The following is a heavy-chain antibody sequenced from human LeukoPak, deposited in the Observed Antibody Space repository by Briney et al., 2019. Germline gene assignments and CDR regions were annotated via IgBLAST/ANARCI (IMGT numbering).Heavy chain of an antibody. J-gene: IGHJ4*02. CDR2: IYHSGST. Sequence: SQTLSLTCAVSGGSISSGGYSWSWIRQPPGKGLEWIGYIYHSGSTYYNPSLKSRVTISVDRSKNQFSLKLSSVTAADTAVYYCARDSGSKFDYWGQGTLSPSPQ. D-gene: IGHD6-13*01. CDR1: GGSISSGGYS. V-gene: IGHV4-30-2*01. CDR3: ARDSGSKFDY.